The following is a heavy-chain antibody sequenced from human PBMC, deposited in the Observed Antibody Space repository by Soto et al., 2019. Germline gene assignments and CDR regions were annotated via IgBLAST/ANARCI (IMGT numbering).Heavy chain of an antibody. CDR2: IYYTGST. V-gene: IGHV4-39*02. Sequence: QLQLQESGPGLVKPSETLSLTCTVSRGAITISGYYWAWIRQPPGKGLEWIGSIYYTGSTFYNPSLESRVTRAGDKSNNYFSRRLTSVTAADTAVYYCERHFYSYGRSWFDPWGQGTLVTVSS. J-gene: IGHJ5*02. D-gene: IGHD5-18*01. CDR3: ERHFYSYGRSWFDP. CDR1: RGAITISGYY.